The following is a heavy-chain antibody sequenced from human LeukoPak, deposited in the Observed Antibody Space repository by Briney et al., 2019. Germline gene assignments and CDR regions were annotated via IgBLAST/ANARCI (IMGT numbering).Heavy chain of an antibody. J-gene: IGHJ5*02. CDR3: AKLKYCNGGSCYRLDP. CDR2: IYPGDSDT. Sequence: GESLKISCKGSGYRFTSYWIGWVRQMPGKGLEWMGIIYPGDSDTRYSPSFQGQVTISADKSISTAYLQWSSLKASDTAMYYCAKLKYCNGGSCYRLDPWGQGTLVTVSS. CDR1: GYRFTSYW. D-gene: IGHD2-15*01. V-gene: IGHV5-51*01.